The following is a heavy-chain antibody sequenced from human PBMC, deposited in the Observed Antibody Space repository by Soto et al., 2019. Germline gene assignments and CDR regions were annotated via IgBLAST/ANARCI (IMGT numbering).Heavy chain of an antibody. CDR1: GFTFSSYA. V-gene: IGHV3-23*01. CDR2: ISGSGGST. D-gene: IGHD2-15*01. Sequence: GGSLRLSCAASGFTFSSYAMSWVRQAPGKGLEWVSAISGSGGSTYYADSVKGRFTISRDNSKNTLYLQMDSLRAEDTAVYYCAKDRCSGGSCYYYYYGMDVWGQGTTVTVSS. CDR3: AKDRCSGGSCYYYYYGMDV. J-gene: IGHJ6*02.